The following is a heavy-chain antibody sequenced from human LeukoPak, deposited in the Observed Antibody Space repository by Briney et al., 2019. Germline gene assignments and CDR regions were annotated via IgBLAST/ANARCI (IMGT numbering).Heavy chain of an antibody. J-gene: IGHJ6*03. Sequence: ASVKVSCKASGYTFTGYYMHWVRQAPGQGLEWMGWINPNSGGTNYAQKFQGRVTMTRDTFISTAYMELSRLRSDDTAVYYCARVGGTRSGYLSYYYYMDVWGKGTTVTVSS. CDR2: INPNSGGT. CDR1: GYTFTGYY. V-gene: IGHV1-2*02. CDR3: ARVGGTRSGYLSYYYYMDV. D-gene: IGHD3-3*01.